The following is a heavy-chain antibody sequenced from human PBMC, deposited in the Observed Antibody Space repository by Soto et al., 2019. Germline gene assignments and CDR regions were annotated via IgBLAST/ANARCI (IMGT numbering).Heavy chain of an antibody. J-gene: IGHJ6*02. CDR2: ISSSSSYI. V-gene: IGHV3-21*01. CDR1: GFTFSSYS. CDR3: ARITRANFDWSYGMDV. Sequence: GGSLRLSCAASGFTFSSYSMNWVRQAPGKGLEWVSSISSSSSYIYYADSVKGRFTISRDNAKNSLYLQMNSLRAEDTAVYYCARITRANFDWSYGMDVWGQGTTVTVSS. D-gene: IGHD3-9*01.